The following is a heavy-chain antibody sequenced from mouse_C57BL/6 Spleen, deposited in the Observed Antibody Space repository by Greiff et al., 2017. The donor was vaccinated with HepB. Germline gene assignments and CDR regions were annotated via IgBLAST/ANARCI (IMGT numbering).Heavy chain of an antibody. J-gene: IGHJ2*01. D-gene: IGHD2-5*01. Sequence: QVQLQQSGAELMKPGASVKLSCKATGYTFTGYWIEWVKQRPGHGLEWIGEILPGSGSTNYNEKFKGKATFTADTSSNTAYMQLRILTTEDSAIYYWARSAYYSNYYFDYWGQGTTLTVSS. CDR3: ARSAYYSNYYFDY. V-gene: IGHV1-9*01. CDR1: GYTFTGYW. CDR2: ILPGSGST.